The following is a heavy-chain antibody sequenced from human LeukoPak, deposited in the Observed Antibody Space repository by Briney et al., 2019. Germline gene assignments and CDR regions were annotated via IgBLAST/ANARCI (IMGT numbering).Heavy chain of an antibody. CDR1: GFTFSSYA. CDR2: ISYDGSNK. Sequence: PGGSLRLSCAASGFTFSSYAMHWVRQAPGKGLEWVAVISYDGSNKYYADSVKGRFTISRDNSKNTLYLQVNSLRAEDTAVYYCTRERLAFSSSWYPSDYWGQGTLVSVSS. J-gene: IGHJ4*02. D-gene: IGHD6-13*01. V-gene: IGHV3-30-3*01. CDR3: TRERLAFSSSWYPSDY.